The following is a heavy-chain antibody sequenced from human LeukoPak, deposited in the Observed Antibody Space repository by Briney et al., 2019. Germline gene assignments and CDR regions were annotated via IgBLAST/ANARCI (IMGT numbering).Heavy chain of an antibody. Sequence: SETLSLTCTVSGGSISGYYWSWIRQPPGKGLQWIGYMYNSGSTNYNPSLKSRVTISVDTSKNQFSLKLSSVTAADTAVYYCARGGYYGLGNDSRFDPWGQGTLVTVSS. D-gene: IGHD3-10*01. CDR1: GGSISGYY. CDR2: MYNSGST. V-gene: IGHV4-59*01. J-gene: IGHJ5*02. CDR3: ARGGYYGLGNDSRFDP.